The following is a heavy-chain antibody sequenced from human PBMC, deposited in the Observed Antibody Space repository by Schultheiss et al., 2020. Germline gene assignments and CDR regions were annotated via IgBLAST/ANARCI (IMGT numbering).Heavy chain of an antibody. CDR3: ACSSGSVFNWFDP. Sequence: SETLSLTCTVSGGSISSYYWSWIRQHPGKGLEWIGYIYYSGSTYYNPSLKSRVTISVDTSKNQFSLKLSSVTAADTAVYYCACSSGSVFNWFDPWGQGTLVTVSS. D-gene: IGHD3-10*01. J-gene: IGHJ5*02. V-gene: IGHV4-59*06. CDR2: IYYSGST. CDR1: GGSISSYY.